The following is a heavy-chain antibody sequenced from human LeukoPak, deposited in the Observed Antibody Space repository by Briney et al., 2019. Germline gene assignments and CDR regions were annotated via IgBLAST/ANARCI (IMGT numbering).Heavy chain of an antibody. CDR3: ARGGFLGYCSSTNCPFDY. J-gene: IGHJ4*02. Sequence: PSGTLSLTCAVSGASISSTNWWSWVRQPPGQGLEWIGEIYHSGSSNYNPSLKSRVNISVDKSKNQFSLQLSSVTAADTAVYYCARGGFLGYCSSTNCPFDYWGQGSLVTVSS. CDR1: GASISSTNW. D-gene: IGHD2-2*01. V-gene: IGHV4-4*02. CDR2: IYHSGSS.